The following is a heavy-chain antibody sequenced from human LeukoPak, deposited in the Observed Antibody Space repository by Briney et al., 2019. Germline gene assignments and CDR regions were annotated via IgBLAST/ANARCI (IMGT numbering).Heavy chain of an antibody. CDR1: GFTFSSYA. V-gene: IGHV3-23*01. CDR3: AKDQGYSSSSVAFDI. CDR2: ISGSGGST. D-gene: IGHD6-6*01. Sequence: GGSLRLSCAASGFTFSSYAMSWVRQAPGKGLEWVSAISGSGGSTYYADSVKGRFTISRDNSKNTLYLQVDSLRAEDTAVYYCAKDQGYSSSSVAFDIWGQGTMVTVSS. J-gene: IGHJ3*02.